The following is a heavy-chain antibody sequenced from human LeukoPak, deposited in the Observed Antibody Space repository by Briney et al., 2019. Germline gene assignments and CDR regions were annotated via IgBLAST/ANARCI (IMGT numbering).Heavy chain of an antibody. Sequence: PGGSLRLSYAASGFTFSSYRMHWVRQAPGKGLVWVSRINSDGSSTSYADSVKGRFTISRDNAKNTLYLQMNSLRVEDTAVYYCARDPHASGSYYYYYYMDVWGKGTTVTVSS. D-gene: IGHD3-10*01. CDR3: ARDPHASGSYYYYYYMDV. J-gene: IGHJ6*03. CDR1: GFTFSSYR. CDR2: INSDGSST. V-gene: IGHV3-74*01.